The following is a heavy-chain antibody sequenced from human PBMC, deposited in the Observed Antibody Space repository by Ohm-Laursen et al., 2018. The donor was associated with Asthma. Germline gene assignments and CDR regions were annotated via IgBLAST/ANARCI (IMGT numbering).Heavy chain of an antibody. CDR2: IIPIFGTA. J-gene: IGHJ6*02. D-gene: IGHD3-22*01. V-gene: IGHV1-69*13. Sequence: GASVKVSCKASGGTFSSYAISWVRQAPGQGLEWMGGIIPIFGTANYAQNFRGRVTITADESTSTAYMDLSSLRSEDTAVYYCARGRYDSSDYDLYGLDVWGQGTTVTVSS. CDR3: ARGRYDSSDYDLYGLDV. CDR1: GGTFSSYA.